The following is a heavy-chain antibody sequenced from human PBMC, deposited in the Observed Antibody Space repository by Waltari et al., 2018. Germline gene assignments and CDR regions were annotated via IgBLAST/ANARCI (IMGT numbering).Heavy chain of an antibody. J-gene: IGHJ4*02. D-gene: IGHD3-3*01. CDR3: VRNAVWSGPDC. CDR1: GFTFSSYE. Sequence: EVQLVESGGGLVQAGGSLRLPCAASGFTFSSYEMNWFGQVPGNGLEWISYISGSVSNKYHTDSVKGRFTISRDNAKNSLSLQMYSLRVEDTAVYYCVRNAVWSGPDCWGQGTLVTVSS. V-gene: IGHV3-48*03. CDR2: ISGSVSNK.